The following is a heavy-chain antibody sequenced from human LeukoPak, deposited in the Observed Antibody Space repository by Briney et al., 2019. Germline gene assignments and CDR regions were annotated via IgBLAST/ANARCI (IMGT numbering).Heavy chain of an antibody. CDR3: ARQNSRHYYDSSGYYLDY. D-gene: IGHD3-22*01. J-gene: IGHJ4*02. V-gene: IGHV4-34*01. Sequence: SETLSLTCAVYGGSFSGYYWSWIRQPPGKGLEWIGEINHSGSTNYNPSLKSRVTISVDTSKNQFSLKLSSVTAADTAVYYCARQNSRHYYDSSGYYLDYWGQGTLVTVSS. CDR1: GGSFSGYY. CDR2: INHSGST.